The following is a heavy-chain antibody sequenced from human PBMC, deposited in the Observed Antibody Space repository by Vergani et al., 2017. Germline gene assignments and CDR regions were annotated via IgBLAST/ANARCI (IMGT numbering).Heavy chain of an antibody. CDR1: GFTLSNYD. CDR2: IQCDGSNQ. V-gene: IGHV3-30*02. D-gene: IGHD3-16*01. J-gene: IGHJ4*02. CDR3: AKHFRGWGIDY. Sequence: QVQLVESGGGVVQRGGSLRLSCATSGFTLSNYDMQWIRLGPGKGLEFVAFIQCDGSNQYYADSVKGRFTLSRVFSKNTLYLQMNSLRTDETATYYCAKHFRGWGIDYWGQGTQVIVSS.